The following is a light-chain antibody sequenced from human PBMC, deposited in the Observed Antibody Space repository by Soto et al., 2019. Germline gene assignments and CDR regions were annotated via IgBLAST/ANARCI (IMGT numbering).Light chain of an antibody. J-gene: IGLJ3*02. Sequence: QSVLTQPASVSGSPGQSITISCTGTSSDVGGYNFVSWYQQHPGKAPKLMIYEVTNRPSGVSSRFSGYKSGNTASLTISGLQTEDEADYFCSSYTRQNTRVFGGGTKLTVL. CDR3: SSYTRQNTRV. CDR2: EVT. V-gene: IGLV2-14*01. CDR1: SSDVGGYNF.